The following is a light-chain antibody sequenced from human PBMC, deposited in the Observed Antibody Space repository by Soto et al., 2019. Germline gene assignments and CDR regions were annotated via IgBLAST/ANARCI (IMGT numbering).Light chain of an antibody. CDR3: AAWDDTLSVDV. CDR1: SSNIGSNY. J-gene: IGLJ1*01. Sequence: QSVLTQPPSASGTPGQRVTISCSGSSSNIGSNYVYWYQQLPGTAPKLLIYKNNQRPSGVPDRFSGSKSGTSASLAISGLRSEDEADYYCAAWDDTLSVDVFGNGTKGTV. CDR2: KNN. V-gene: IGLV1-47*01.